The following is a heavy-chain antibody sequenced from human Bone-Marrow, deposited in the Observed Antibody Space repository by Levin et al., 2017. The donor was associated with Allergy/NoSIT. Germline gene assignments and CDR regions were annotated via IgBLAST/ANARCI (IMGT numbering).Heavy chain of an antibody. Sequence: SQTLSLPCTVYGGSFSGSYWTWIRQSPGKGLEWIGEINHSGSTTYNPSLTSRVTISVDTSKNQFSLNLRSVTAADTAVYYCARVPNYYGSGSIYYFDHWGQGTLVTVSS. D-gene: IGHD3-10*01. CDR2: INHSGST. CDR1: GGSFSGSY. CDR3: ARVPNYYGSGSIYYFDH. J-gene: IGHJ4*02. V-gene: IGHV4-34*01.